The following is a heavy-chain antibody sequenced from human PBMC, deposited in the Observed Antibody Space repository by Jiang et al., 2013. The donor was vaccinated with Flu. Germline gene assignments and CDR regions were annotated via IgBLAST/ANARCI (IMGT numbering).Heavy chain of an antibody. CDR2: IIPIFGTP. Sequence: SGAEVKRPGSSVKVSCKASGTTFSSSAINWVRQAPGQGLEWMAGIIPIFGTPDYSHKFQDRVTITADESTSTVYMELSSLRSEDTAVYYCSNRDGSPVWGQGTLVTVSS. CDR1: GTTFSSSA. J-gene: IGHJ4*01. D-gene: IGHD5-24*01. V-gene: IGHV1-69*01. CDR3: SNRDGSPV.